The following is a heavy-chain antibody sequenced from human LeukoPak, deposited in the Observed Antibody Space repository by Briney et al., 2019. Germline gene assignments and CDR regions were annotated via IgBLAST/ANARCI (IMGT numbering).Heavy chain of an antibody. D-gene: IGHD3-3*01. V-gene: IGHV1-8*01. CDR2: MNPNSGNT. Sequence: ASVKVSCKASGYTFTSYDINWVRQATGQGLEWMGWMNPNSGNTGYAQKFQGRVTMTRNTSISTAYMELSSLRSEDTAVYYCATGNPVGSIFGVAFRYWGQGTLVTVSS. CDR3: ATGNPVGSIFGVAFRY. CDR1: GYTFTSYD. J-gene: IGHJ4*02.